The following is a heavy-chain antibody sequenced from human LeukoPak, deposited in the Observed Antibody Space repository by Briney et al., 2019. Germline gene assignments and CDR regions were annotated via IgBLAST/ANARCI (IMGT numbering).Heavy chain of an antibody. Sequence: QPGRSLRLPCAASGFTFSSYGTHWVRQAPGKGLEWVAVIWYDGSNKYYADSVKGRFTISRDNSKNTLYLQMNSLRAEDTAVYYCARVGYYGSGSYSPFDYWGQGTLVTVSS. D-gene: IGHD3-10*01. J-gene: IGHJ4*02. CDR1: GFTFSSYG. CDR3: ARVGYYGSGSYSPFDY. CDR2: IWYDGSNK. V-gene: IGHV3-33*01.